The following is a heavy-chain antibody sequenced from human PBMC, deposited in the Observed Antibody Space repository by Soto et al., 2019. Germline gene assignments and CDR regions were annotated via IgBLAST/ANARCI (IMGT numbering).Heavy chain of an antibody. D-gene: IGHD6-19*01. J-gene: IGHJ4*02. CDR1: GFTFESYA. CDR2: ISWNSGSI. Sequence: EVQLVESGGGSVQPGRSLRLSCVASGFTFESYAMHWVRQVPGKGLEWVSGISWNSGSIGYEDSVKGRFTISRDNAQKSLYLERNSLRVEDTAFYYFVKDIHEQWLGSHVEYWGQGARVTVSS. CDR3: VKDIHEQWLGSHVEY. V-gene: IGHV3-9*01.